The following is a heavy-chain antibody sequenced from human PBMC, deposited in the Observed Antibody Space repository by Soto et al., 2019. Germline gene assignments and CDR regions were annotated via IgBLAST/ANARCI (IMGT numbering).Heavy chain of an antibody. J-gene: IGHJ4*02. D-gene: IGHD2-8*02. Sequence: PGGCLRLSCAASGFTFSSYAMSWVRQAPGKGLEWVSTSSGGGGSTYYADSVKGRFTMSRDNSKNTLYLQMKSLGAGDTAVYFCARQGPTTGTNQGIDYWGQGTLVTVSS. CDR2: SSGGGGST. CDR1: GFTFSSYA. CDR3: ARQGPTTGTNQGIDY. V-gene: IGHV3-23*01.